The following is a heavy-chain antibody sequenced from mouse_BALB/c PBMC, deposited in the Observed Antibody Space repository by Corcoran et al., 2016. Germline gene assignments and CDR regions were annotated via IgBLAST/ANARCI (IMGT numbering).Heavy chain of an antibody. D-gene: IGHD1-1*01. Sequence: QVQLVQSGAEVKKPGSSVKVSCKASGGTFSSYAISWVRQAPGQGLEWMGRIIPILGIANYAQKFQGRVTITADKSTSTAYMELSSLRSEDTAVYYCARPSYYYDSSGYYNAEYFQHWGQGTLVTVS. CDR2: IIPILGIA. J-gene: IGHJ3*01. V-gene: IGHV1-81*01. CDR1: GGTFSSYA. CDR3: ARPSYYYDSSGYYNAEYFQH.